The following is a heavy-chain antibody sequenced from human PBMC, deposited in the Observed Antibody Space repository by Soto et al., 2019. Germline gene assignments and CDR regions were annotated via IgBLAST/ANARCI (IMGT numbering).Heavy chain of an antibody. D-gene: IGHD3-22*01. V-gene: IGHV3-33*01. CDR3: ARDMDYYDSSGGYYYYYGMDV. J-gene: IGHJ6*02. Sequence: QVQLVESGGGVVQPGRSLRLSCAASGFTFSSYGMHWVRQAPGKGLEWVAAIWYDGSNKYYADSVKGRFTISRDNSKNTLYLQMNSRRAEDTAVYYCARDMDYYDSSGGYYYYYGMDVWGQGTTVTVSS. CDR1: GFTFSSYG. CDR2: IWYDGSNK.